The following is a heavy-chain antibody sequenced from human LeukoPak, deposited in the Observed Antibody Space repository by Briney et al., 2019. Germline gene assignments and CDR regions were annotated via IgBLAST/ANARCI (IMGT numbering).Heavy chain of an antibody. CDR3: ARRGSWGEPRPFDY. D-gene: IGHD3-16*01. V-gene: IGHV4-59*01. Sequence: SETLSLTCGVSGGAITNYYWNWIRQAPWKGLEWLGYIYYTGSTTYNPSVKSRITISLDTSKKQISLKLRSVTAADTAVYHCARRGSWGEPRPFDYWGQGSLVTVSS. CDR2: IYYTGST. CDR1: GGAITNYY. J-gene: IGHJ4*02.